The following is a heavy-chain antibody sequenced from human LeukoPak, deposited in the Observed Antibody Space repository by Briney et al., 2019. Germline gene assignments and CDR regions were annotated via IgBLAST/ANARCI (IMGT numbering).Heavy chain of an antibody. J-gene: IGHJ4*02. CDR2: ISYDGSNK. CDR3: AKAEADGGY. D-gene: IGHD1-14*01. CDR1: GFTFSSYG. Sequence: GGSLRLSCAASGFTFSSYGMHWVRQAPGKGLEWVAVISYDGSNKYYADSVKGRFTISRDNSKNTLYLQVNSLRAEDTAVYYCAKAEADGGYWGQGTLVTVSS. V-gene: IGHV3-30*18.